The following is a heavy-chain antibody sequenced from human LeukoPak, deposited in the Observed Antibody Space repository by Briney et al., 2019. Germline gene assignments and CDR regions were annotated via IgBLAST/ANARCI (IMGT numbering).Heavy chain of an antibody. CDR2: IYYSGST. Sequence: PSETLSLTCTVSGDSISSYYWSWIRQPPGKGLEWIGYIYYSGSTNYNPSLKSRVTISVDTSKNQFSLKLNSVTAADTAVYYCARNLVATSSAHYYYGMDVWGQGTTVTVSS. CDR3: ARNLVATSSAHYYYGMDV. J-gene: IGHJ6*02. CDR1: GDSISSYY. D-gene: IGHD5-12*01. V-gene: IGHV4-59*08.